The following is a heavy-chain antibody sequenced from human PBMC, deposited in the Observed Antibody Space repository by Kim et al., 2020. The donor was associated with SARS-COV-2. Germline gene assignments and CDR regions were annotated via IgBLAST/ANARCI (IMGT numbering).Heavy chain of an antibody. CDR2: INPIIGNT. J-gene: IGHJ4*02. V-gene: IGHV1-2*06. CDR3: VRGRGPYFDY. CDR1: GYTFMDYY. D-gene: IGHD3-10*01. Sequence: ASVKVSCEPSGYTFMDYYINWVRQAPGRGLEWMGRINPIIGNTNYAQRFQGRVTVTRDTSINTVYMELHSLESDDTAVDYCVRGRGPYFDYWGQGTLV.